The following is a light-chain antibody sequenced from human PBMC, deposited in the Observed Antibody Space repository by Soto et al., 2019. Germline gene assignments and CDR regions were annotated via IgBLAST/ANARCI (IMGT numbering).Light chain of an antibody. CDR3: MQALEILYT. CDR2: LGY. CDR1: QSLLQSNGYNY. J-gene: IGKJ2*01. Sequence: DIVMTQSPLSLHVTPGEPASISCSSSQSLLQSNGYNYLSWYLPKPGQSAQLPIYLGYNRDSGVPDRFSRSGSGTDFTLEISRVEAEDVGIYFCMQALEILYTFGQGTKLEIK. V-gene: IGKV2-28*01.